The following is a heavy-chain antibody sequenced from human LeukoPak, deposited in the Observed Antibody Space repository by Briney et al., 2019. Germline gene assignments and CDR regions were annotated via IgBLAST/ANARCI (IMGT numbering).Heavy chain of an antibody. CDR3: ARDTARITIFGVAKYMDV. CDR2: INPNSGGT. D-gene: IGHD3-3*01. CDR1: GYTFTGYY. J-gene: IGHJ6*03. V-gene: IGHV1-2*02. Sequence: GASVKVSCKASGYTFTGYYMHWVRQAPGQGLDWMGWINPNSGGTNYAQKFQGRVTMTRDTSISIAYMELSRLRPDDTAVYYCARDTARITIFGVAKYMDVWGKGTTVTVSS.